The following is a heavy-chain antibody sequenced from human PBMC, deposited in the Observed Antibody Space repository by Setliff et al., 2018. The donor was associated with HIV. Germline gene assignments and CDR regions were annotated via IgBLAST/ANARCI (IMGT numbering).Heavy chain of an antibody. CDR1: GYSINTAYY. V-gene: IGHV4-38-2*01. Sequence: PSETLSLTCSVSGYSINTAYYWGWIRQSPGKGLEWIGGFHHSGSTHYNPSLKSRVTISGQTSNNQFSLQLTSVTAADTAVYYCARQEAGYYYDSSEYYTGNGFDMWGQGTMVTVSS. D-gene: IGHD3-22*01. J-gene: IGHJ3*02. CDR3: ARQEAGYYYDSSEYYTGNGFDM. CDR2: FHHSGST.